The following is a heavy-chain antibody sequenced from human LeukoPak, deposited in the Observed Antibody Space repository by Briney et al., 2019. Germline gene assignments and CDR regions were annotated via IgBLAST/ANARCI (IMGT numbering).Heavy chain of an antibody. CDR2: INPYNGNT. D-gene: IGHD4-17*01. Sequence: ASVKVSCKASGYTFTSYDISWVRQAPGQGLEWMGRINPYNGNTNYAQKLQGRVTMTTDTSTSTAYMELRSLRSDDTRVYYCARDYGYGDYHYYMDVGGKGTTVTISS. J-gene: IGHJ6*03. CDR1: GYTFTSYD. V-gene: IGHV1-18*01. CDR3: ARDYGYGDYHYYMDV.